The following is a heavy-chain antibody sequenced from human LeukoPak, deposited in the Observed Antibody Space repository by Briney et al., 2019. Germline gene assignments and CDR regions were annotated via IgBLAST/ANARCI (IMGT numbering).Heavy chain of an antibody. CDR2: IRNKANSYTT. J-gene: IGHJ4*02. CDR1: GFTFSDHY. Sequence: GGSLRLSCAASGFTFSDHYMHWVRQAPGKGLEWVGRIRNKANSYTTEYAASVKGRFTISRDDSKNSLYLQMNSLKTEHTAVYYCASAGASVYWGQGTLVTVSS. D-gene: IGHD5/OR15-5a*01. V-gene: IGHV3-72*01. CDR3: ASAGASVY.